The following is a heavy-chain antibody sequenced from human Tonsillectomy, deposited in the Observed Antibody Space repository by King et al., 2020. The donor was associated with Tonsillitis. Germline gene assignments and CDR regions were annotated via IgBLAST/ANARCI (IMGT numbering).Heavy chain of an antibody. D-gene: IGHD5-12*01. CDR3: ARASVATHYYYYYYTRDV. J-gene: IGHJ6*02. CDR1: GYTFTSYY. Sequence: QLVQSGAEVKKPGASVKVSCKASGYTFTSYYMHWVRQAPGQGLEWMGIINPSGDSTNYAQKFQGRVTMTRDTSTSTVYMELSSLRFEDTAVYYCARASVATHYYYYYYTRDVWGQGTTVTVSS. V-gene: IGHV1-46*01. CDR2: INPSGDST.